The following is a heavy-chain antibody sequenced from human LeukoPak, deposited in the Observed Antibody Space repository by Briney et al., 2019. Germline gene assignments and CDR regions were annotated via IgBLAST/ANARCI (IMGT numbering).Heavy chain of an antibody. Sequence: GGSLRLSCAASGFTFSNAWMSWVRQAPGKGLEWGGRIKSKTDGRTTDYAAPVKGRFTISRDDSKNTLYLQMNSLKTEDTAVYYCNTPPLLDPFDIWGQGTMVTVSS. CDR1: GFTFSNAW. CDR3: NTPPLLDPFDI. V-gene: IGHV3-15*01. D-gene: IGHD1-26*01. CDR2: IKSKTDGRTT. J-gene: IGHJ3*02.